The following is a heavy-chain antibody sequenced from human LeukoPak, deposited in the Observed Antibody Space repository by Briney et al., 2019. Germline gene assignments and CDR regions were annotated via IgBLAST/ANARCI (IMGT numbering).Heavy chain of an antibody. CDR1: GFTFSNAW. Sequence: GGSLRLSCAASGFTFSNAWMSWARQAPGKGRECVGCIKSKTDDRTTDYAAAVKRRFTISRDDSKNTLYLQMKSLKTEDTAVYYCTIDPIAVAGTSFDIWGQGTMVTVSS. CDR3: TIDPIAVAGTSFDI. V-gene: IGHV3-15*01. J-gene: IGHJ3*02. CDR2: IKSKTDDRTT. D-gene: IGHD6-19*01.